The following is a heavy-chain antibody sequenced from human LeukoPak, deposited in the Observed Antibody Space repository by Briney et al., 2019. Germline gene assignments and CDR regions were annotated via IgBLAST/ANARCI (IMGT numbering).Heavy chain of an antibody. CDR3: ARDQKVGVTPYFGMDV. CDR2: IIPIVGIA. Sequence: ASVKVSFKSSGGTFSIYAINWVRQAPGQWLEWMGRIIPIVGIANSAQKFQGRVTISADKSTTTVYMEVSSLRSDDTAVYYCARDQKVGVTPYFGMDVWGQGTAVTVSS. V-gene: IGHV1-69*04. D-gene: IGHD1-26*01. CDR1: GGTFSIYA. J-gene: IGHJ6*02.